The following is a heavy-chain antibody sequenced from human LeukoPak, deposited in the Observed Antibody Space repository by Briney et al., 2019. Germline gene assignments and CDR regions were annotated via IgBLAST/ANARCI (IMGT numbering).Heavy chain of an antibody. D-gene: IGHD3-3*01. J-gene: IGHJ4*02. Sequence: GGSLRLSCTASGFSFSDYAMHWVRQAPGKGLEWLAIISYDGKNKEYADSVKGRFTISRDNSKNTLYLQVNSLRAEDTAVYYCARDGSFWRGYPYYFDYWGQGTLVTVSS. V-gene: IGHV3-30*04. CDR2: ISYDGKNK. CDR1: GFSFSDYA. CDR3: ARDGSFWRGYPYYFDY.